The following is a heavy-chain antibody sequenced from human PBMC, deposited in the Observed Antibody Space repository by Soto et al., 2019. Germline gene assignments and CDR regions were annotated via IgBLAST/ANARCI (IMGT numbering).Heavy chain of an antibody. CDR2: IHYSGTT. CDR1: GTSISSYY. V-gene: IGHV4-59*01. D-gene: IGHD2-2*01. J-gene: IGHJ4*02. CDR3: ARYISYATDY. Sequence: PSETLSLTCTVSGTSISSYYWSWIRQPPGKGLEWIANIHYSGTTNYNPSLASRVTLSVDTSKNQFSLKMTSVTAADRAMYFCARYISYATDYWGRGPLVTVSS.